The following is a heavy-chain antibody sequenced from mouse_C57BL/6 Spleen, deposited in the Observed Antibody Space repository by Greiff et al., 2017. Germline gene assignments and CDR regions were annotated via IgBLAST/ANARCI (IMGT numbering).Heavy chain of an antibody. CDR3: ARSDGSSYPAFDV. D-gene: IGHD1-1*01. Sequence: QVHVKQSGAELARPGASVKLSCKASGYTFTSYGISWVKQRTGQGLEWIGEIYPRSGNTYYNEKFKGKATLTADKSSSTAYMELRSLTSEDSAVYFCARSDGSSYPAFDVWGTGTTVTVSS. V-gene: IGHV1-81*01. J-gene: IGHJ1*03. CDR2: IYPRSGNT. CDR1: GYTFTSYG.